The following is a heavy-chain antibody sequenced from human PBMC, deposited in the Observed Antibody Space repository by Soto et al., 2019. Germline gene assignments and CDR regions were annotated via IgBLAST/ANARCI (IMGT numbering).Heavy chain of an antibody. CDR3: ARGVAILPDYYYHGLDV. V-gene: IGHV1-18*04. CDR1: GFTFTNYD. Sequence: ASLKVSCKASGFTFTNYDITWLRQVPGQGLEWMGWISPYNGKTDYAQSLQGRVTMITDTSRNSVYMEVRSLRSDDTAIYYCARGVAILPDYYYHGLDVWGQGTTVTVSS. J-gene: IGHJ6*02. CDR2: ISPYNGKT. D-gene: IGHD5-12*01.